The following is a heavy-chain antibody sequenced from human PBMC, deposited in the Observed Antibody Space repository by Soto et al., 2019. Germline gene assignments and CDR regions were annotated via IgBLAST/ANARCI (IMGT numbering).Heavy chain of an antibody. J-gene: IGHJ5*02. V-gene: IGHV1-69*08. CDR2: IIPILGIA. D-gene: IGHD2-2*01. CDR1: GGTFSSYT. CDR3: ARDSGEDIVVVPAATTHRFDP. Sequence: QVQLVQSGAEVKKPGSSVKVSCKASGGTFSSYTISWVRQAPGQGLEWMGRIIPILGIANYAQKFQGRVTITADKSTSTAYMELSSLRSEDTAVYYCARDSGEDIVVVPAATTHRFDPWGQGTLVTVSS.